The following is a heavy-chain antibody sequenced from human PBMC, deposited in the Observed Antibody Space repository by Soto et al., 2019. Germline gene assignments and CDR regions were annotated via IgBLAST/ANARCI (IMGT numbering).Heavy chain of an antibody. CDR2: INHSGST. CDR3: ARDPPYCTNGVCYGWYYYGMDV. J-gene: IGHJ6*02. V-gene: IGHV4-34*01. Sequence: ASETLSLTCAVYGGSFSGYYWSWIRQPPGKGLEWIGEINHSGSTNYNPSLKSRVTISVDTSKNQFSLKLSSVTAADTAVYYCARDPPYCTNGVCYGWYYYGMDVWGQGTTVTVSS. CDR1: GGSFSGYY. D-gene: IGHD2-8*01.